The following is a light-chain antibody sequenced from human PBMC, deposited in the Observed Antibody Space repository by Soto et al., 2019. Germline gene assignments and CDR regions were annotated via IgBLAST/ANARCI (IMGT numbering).Light chain of an antibody. J-gene: IGLJ1*01. Sequence: LTQPPSSAGSPGQSVTISCTGTSSDVGGYNYVSWYQQHPGKAPKLMIYEVSKRPSGVPDRFSGSKSGNTASLTVSGLQAEDEADYYCSSYAGRNNLVFGTGPKVTVL. CDR1: SSDVGGYNY. CDR3: SSYAGRNNLV. V-gene: IGLV2-8*01. CDR2: EVS.